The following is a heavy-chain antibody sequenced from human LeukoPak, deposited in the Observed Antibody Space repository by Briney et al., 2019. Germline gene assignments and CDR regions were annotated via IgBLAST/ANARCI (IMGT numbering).Heavy chain of an antibody. Sequence: GGSLRLSCAVSGFTFRTYAMSWVRQAPGKGLEWVSAISGSGGTTYYADSVKGRLTISRDNSKNTLYLQMNSLRAEDTAVYYCAKLSTFGDLSRVRFDPWGQGTLVTVSS. CDR2: ISGSGGTT. V-gene: IGHV3-23*01. J-gene: IGHJ5*02. D-gene: IGHD3-10*01. CDR3: AKLSTFGDLSRVRFDP. CDR1: GFTFRTYA.